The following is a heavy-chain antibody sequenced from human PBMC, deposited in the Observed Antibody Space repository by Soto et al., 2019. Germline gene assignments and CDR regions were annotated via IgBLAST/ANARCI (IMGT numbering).Heavy chain of an antibody. Sequence: QVQLVESGGGVVQPGRSLRLSCAASGFTFSSYAMHWVRQAPGKGLEWVAVISYDGSNKYYADSVKGRFTISRDNSKNTLYLQMNSLRAEDTAVYYCARDSVAARWDYWGQGTLVTASS. J-gene: IGHJ4*02. D-gene: IGHD6-19*01. CDR1: GFTFSSYA. V-gene: IGHV3-30-3*01. CDR2: ISYDGSNK. CDR3: ARDSVAARWDY.